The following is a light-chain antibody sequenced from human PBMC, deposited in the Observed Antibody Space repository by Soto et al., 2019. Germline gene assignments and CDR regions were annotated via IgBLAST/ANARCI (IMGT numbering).Light chain of an antibody. Sequence: IEVTESPSSRSASVGRTGTITFLASQSISSYLNWYQQKTGKAHKLLIYAASSLQSGVTSRFSGSGSGTDFTPNISSLQTEDFATYYCQQSYSTPLTFGGGTKV. CDR3: QQSYSTPLT. J-gene: IGKJ4*02. CDR2: AAS. CDR1: QSISSY. V-gene: IGKV1-39*01.